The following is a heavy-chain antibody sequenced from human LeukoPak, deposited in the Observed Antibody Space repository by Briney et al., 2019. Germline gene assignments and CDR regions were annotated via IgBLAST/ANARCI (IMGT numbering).Heavy chain of an antibody. V-gene: IGHV3-30-3*01. D-gene: IGHD3-22*01. Sequence: GGSLGLSCAASGFTFSSYAMHWVRQAPGKGLEWVAVISYDGSNKYYADSVKGRFTISRDNSKNTLYLQMNSLRAEDTAVYYCARDGPDSSGYSPFDYWGQGTLVTVSS. CDR2: ISYDGSNK. CDR3: ARDGPDSSGYSPFDY. J-gene: IGHJ4*02. CDR1: GFTFSSYA.